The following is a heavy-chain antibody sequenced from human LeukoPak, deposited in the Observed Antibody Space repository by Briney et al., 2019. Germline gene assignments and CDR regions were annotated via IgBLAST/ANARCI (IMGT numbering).Heavy chain of an antibody. J-gene: IGHJ6*03. CDR3: AKDGGATTFYYYYMDV. Sequence: PGGSLRLSCAASGFTFSSYWMSWVRQAPGKGLEWVSGISWNSGSIGYADSVKGRFTISRDNAKNSLYLQMNSLRAEDTAVYYCAKDGGATTFYYYYMDVWGKGTTVTVSS. V-gene: IGHV3-9*01. CDR2: ISWNSGSI. D-gene: IGHD1-26*01. CDR1: GFTFSSYW.